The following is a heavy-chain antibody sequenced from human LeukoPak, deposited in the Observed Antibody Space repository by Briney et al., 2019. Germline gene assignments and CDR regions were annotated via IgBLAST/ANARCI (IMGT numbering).Heavy chain of an antibody. CDR2: IFTSGST. CDR3: ARDGPNGVCYPGYCYMDV. J-gene: IGHJ6*03. V-gene: IGHV4-61*02. CDR1: GDSIGSGSYF. D-gene: IGHD2-8*01. Sequence: SETLSLTCTVSGDSIGSGSYFWTWVRQPAGKGLEWIGRIFTSGSTNYNPSLRSRVTISVDTSKNQFSLKLSSVTAADTAVYYCARDGPNGVCYPGYCYMDVWGKGTTVTVSS.